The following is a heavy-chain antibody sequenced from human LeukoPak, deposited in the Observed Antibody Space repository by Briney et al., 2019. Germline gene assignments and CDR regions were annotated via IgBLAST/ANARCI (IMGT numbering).Heavy chain of an antibody. Sequence: GGSLRLSCAASGFTFSSYGMHWVRQAPGKGLEWVAVIWYDGSNKYYADSVKGRFTISRDNSKNTLYLQMNSLRAEDTAVYYCAKDLAFVTTSGFDHWGQGTLVTVSS. CDR3: AKDLAFVTTSGFDH. V-gene: IGHV3-33*06. CDR1: GFTFSSYG. CDR2: IWYDGSNK. J-gene: IGHJ4*02. D-gene: IGHD4-17*01.